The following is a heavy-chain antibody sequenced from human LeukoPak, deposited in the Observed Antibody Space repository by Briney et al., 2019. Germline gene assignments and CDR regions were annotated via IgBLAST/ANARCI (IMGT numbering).Heavy chain of an antibody. CDR1: GFTFSNYW. CDR3: PRGLNTSPGVAY. Sequence: PGVSLRLSCAASGFTFSNYWMNWVRQAPGKGLEGGANIKEDGSQKYYVDSVKGRFTNSRDNAKNSVYLRMSSLRDEATAVYYCPRGLNTSPGVAYWGQGTLVVVSS. J-gene: IGHJ4*02. D-gene: IGHD3-16*01. CDR2: IKEDGSQK. V-gene: IGHV3-7*01.